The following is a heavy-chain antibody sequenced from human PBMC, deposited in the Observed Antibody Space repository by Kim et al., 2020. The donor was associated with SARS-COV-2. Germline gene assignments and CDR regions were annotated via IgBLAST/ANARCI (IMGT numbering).Heavy chain of an antibody. J-gene: IGHJ4*02. CDR2: I. CDR3: AKRGSSGSFDY. V-gene: IGHV3-9*01. Sequence: IGYADSVKGRFTISRDNAKNSLYLQMNSLRAEDTALYYCAKRGSSGSFDYWGQGTLVTVSS. D-gene: IGHD6-19*01.